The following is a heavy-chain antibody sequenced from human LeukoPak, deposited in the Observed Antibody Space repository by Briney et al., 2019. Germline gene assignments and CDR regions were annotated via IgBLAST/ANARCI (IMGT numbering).Heavy chain of an antibody. CDR3: ARGGIVVVTAIIDY. CDR1: GFTFTSNY. Sequence: ASVKVSCKASGFTFTSNYLHWVRQAPGQGLEWMGIINPNSGGTSYAQKLQGRVTLTRDTSTSTVSMELSSLRSEDTAIYYCARGGIVVVTAIIDYWGQGTLVTVSS. D-gene: IGHD2-21*02. V-gene: IGHV1-46*01. J-gene: IGHJ4*02. CDR2: INPNSGGT.